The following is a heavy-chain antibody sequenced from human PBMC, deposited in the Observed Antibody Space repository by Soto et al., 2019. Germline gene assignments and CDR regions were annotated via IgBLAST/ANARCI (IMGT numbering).Heavy chain of an antibody. J-gene: IGHJ4*02. D-gene: IGHD4-17*01. V-gene: IGHV3-33*01. Sequence: SLRLSCAASGFTFSNYAMHWVRQAPGKGLEWVAVIWYDGSNKYYADSVKGRFTISRDNSKNTLYLQMNSLRAEDTAVFYCARDYGDYVNYFDYWGQGTLVTVSS. CDR2: IWYDGSNK. CDR3: ARDYGDYVNYFDY. CDR1: GFTFSNYA.